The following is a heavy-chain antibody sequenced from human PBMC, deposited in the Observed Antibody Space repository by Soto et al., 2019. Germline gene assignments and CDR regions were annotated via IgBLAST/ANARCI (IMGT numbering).Heavy chain of an antibody. V-gene: IGHV3-7*01. CDR2: IKLDGSAK. D-gene: IGHD6-13*01. CDR3: ARGYSTSPNWFDP. J-gene: IGHJ5*02. CDR1: GFTFTNYW. Sequence: PGGSLRRSCAASGFTFTNYWMSGVGQAPGKGLEWVANIKLDGSAKYYLDSVKGRFTISRDNAKNSLYLQMNSLRAEDTAVYYCARGYSTSPNWFDPWGQGTLVTVSS.